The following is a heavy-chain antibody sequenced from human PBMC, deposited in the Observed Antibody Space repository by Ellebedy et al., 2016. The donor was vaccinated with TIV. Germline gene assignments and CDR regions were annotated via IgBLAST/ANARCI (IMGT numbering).Heavy chain of an antibody. J-gene: IGHJ6*02. D-gene: IGHD1-7*01. CDR3: ARAWGFKLNYFYYGMDV. V-gene: IGHV4-4*02. CDR2: IYHSGST. Sequence: SETLSLXCAVSGGSISSSNWWSWVRQPPGKGLEWIGEIYHSGSTNYNPSLKSRVTISVDKSKNQFSLKLSSVTAADTAVYYCARAWGFKLNYFYYGMDVWGQGTTVTVSS. CDR1: GGSISSSNW.